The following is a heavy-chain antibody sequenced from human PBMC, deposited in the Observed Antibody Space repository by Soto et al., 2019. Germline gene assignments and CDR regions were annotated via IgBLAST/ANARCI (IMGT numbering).Heavy chain of an antibody. V-gene: IGHV2-5*02. CDR1: GFSLSTSGVG. CDR3: AHSLYSSSPPPYYYYYGRDV. Sequence: QITLKESGPTLVKPTQTLTLTCTFSGFSLSTSGVGVGWIRQPPGTALEWLALIYWDDDKRYSPSLKSRLTSTKDTSKNQLGITTTNMDHVDTATYYCAHSLYSSSPPPYYYYYGRDVWGQGTTVTVSS. J-gene: IGHJ6*02. CDR2: IYWDDDK. D-gene: IGHD6-6*01.